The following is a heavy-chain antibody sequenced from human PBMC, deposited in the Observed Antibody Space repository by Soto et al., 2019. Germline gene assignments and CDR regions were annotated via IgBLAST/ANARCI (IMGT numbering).Heavy chain of an antibody. V-gene: IGHV3-23*01. CDR2: LYGSGRGI. Sequence: EVQLLESGGHFVHPGGSLRLSCAASGFTFSDYAMIWIRQVPGKGLQWVSGLYGSGRGIRYAESVKGRFTISRDNSAYAVYLQMNNLRVEDSAIYYCAKDAVSRDGVWLAHVWGQGTVVTVSS. CDR1: GFTFSDYA. CDR3: AKDAVSRDGVWLAHV. J-gene: IGHJ4*02. D-gene: IGHD5-12*01.